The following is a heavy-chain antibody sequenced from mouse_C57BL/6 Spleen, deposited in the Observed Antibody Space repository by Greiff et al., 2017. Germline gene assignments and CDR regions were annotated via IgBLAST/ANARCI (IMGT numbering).Heavy chain of an antibody. CDR3: ARSQYGWFAY. CDR1: GFTFSDYG. J-gene: IGHJ3*01. Sequence: EVKLVESGGGLVKPGGSLKLSCAASGFTFSDYGLHWVRQAPETGLEWVAYISSGSSTIYYADTVKGRFTISRDNAKNTLFLQLTSLRSEDTAMYYCARSQYGWFAYWGQGTLVTVSA. D-gene: IGHD1-1*01. CDR2: ISSGSSTI. V-gene: IGHV5-17*01.